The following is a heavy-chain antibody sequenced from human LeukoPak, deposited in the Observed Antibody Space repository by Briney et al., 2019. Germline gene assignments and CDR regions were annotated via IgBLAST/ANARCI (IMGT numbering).Heavy chain of an antibody. CDR1: GGTFSSYA. J-gene: IGHJ4*02. CDR2: IIPIFGTA. D-gene: IGHD6-13*01. V-gene: IGHV1-69*19. CDR3: ARGRGRGIAAAGLIDY. Sequence: SVKVSCKASGGTFSSYAISWVRQAPGQGLEWMGGIIPIFGTANYAQKFQGRVTITADESTSTAYMELSSLRSEDTAVYYCARGRGRGIAAAGLIDYWGQGTLVTVSS.